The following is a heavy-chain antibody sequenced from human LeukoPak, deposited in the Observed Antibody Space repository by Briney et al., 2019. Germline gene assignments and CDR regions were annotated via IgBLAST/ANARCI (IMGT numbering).Heavy chain of an antibody. CDR1: GFSFSSYN. Sequence: NPGGSLRLSCEASGFSFSSYNMDWVRQTPGKGLEWISSITTSSSYAFYADSVKGRFTISRDNSKNTLYLQMNSLRAEDTAVYYCARRAGAYSHPYDYWGQGTLVTVSS. V-gene: IGHV3-21*04. D-gene: IGHD4/OR15-4a*01. CDR3: ARRAGAYSHPYDY. CDR2: ITTSSSYA. J-gene: IGHJ4*02.